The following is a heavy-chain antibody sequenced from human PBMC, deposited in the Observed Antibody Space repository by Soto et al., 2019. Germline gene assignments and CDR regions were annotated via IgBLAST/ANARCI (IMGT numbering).Heavy chain of an antibody. CDR3: ARRRDRYQYWFDP. J-gene: IGHJ5*02. Sequence: GESMKISCNGSGYSFTSFLSGWVRQMPGKGLEWMGIIYPGDSDTRYSPSFQGQVTISADKSISTAYLQWSSLKASDTAMYYCARRRDRYQYWFDPWGQGTLVTVSS. CDR2: IYPGDSDT. CDR1: GYSFTSFL. V-gene: IGHV5-51*01. D-gene: IGHD2-2*01.